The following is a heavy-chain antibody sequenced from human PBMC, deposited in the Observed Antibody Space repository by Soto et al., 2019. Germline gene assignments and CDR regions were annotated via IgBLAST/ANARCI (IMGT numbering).Heavy chain of an antibody. CDR1: GFIFSKYG. J-gene: IGHJ6*02. CDR2: ISFDGSNQ. D-gene: IGHD6-6*01. Sequence: PGGYLRLSFAASGFIFSKYGLNWVCQAPVPGLEWVTVISFDGSNQYYADSVNGRFTVSRDNSEKKLSLQMNSLRGDDTAVYYCARSTSSTLSYYYGMDVWGQGSTVTVSS. CDR3: ARSTSSTLSYYYGMDV. V-gene: IGHV3-30*03.